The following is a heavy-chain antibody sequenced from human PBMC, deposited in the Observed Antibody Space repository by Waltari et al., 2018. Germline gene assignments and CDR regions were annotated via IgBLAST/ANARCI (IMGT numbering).Heavy chain of an antibody. CDR1: GYSISSGYY. Sequence: QVQLQESGPGLVKPSETLSLTCAVSGYSISSGYYWGWIRQPPGKGLEWIGSIYHSGSTYYNPSLKSRVTISVDTSKNQFSLKLSSVTAADTAVYYCARWYSSGWYYFDYWGQGTLVTVSS. V-gene: IGHV4-38-2*01. CDR3: ARWYSSGWYYFDY. J-gene: IGHJ4*02. CDR2: IYHSGST. D-gene: IGHD6-19*01.